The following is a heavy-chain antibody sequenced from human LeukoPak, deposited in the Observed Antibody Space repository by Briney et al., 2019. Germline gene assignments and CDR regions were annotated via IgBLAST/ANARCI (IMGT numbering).Heavy chain of an antibody. CDR2: IIPILGIA. CDR3: ARSRVIVVINQRADAFDI. CDR1: GGTFSSYA. D-gene: IGHD3-22*01. J-gene: IGHJ3*02. Sequence: ASVKVSCKASGGTFSSYAISWVRQAPGQGLEWMGRIIPILGIANYAQKFQGRVTITADKSTSTAYMELSSLRSEDTAVYYCARSRVIVVINQRADAFDIWGQGTMVTVSS. V-gene: IGHV1-69*04.